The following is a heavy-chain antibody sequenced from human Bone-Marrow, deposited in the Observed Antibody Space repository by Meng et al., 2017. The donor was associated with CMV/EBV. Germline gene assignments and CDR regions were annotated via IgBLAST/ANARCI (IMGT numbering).Heavy chain of an antibody. V-gene: IGHV3-30*02. CDR3: AKDWYYYYGMDV. CDR2: IRYDGSNK. J-gene: IGHJ6*02. CDR1: GFTFSSYG. Sequence: GESLKISCAASGFTFSSYGMHWVRQAPGKGLEWVAFIRYDGSNKYYADSVKGRFTISRDNSKNTLYLQMNSLRAEDTAVYYCAKDWYYYYGMDVWGQGTMVTVSS.